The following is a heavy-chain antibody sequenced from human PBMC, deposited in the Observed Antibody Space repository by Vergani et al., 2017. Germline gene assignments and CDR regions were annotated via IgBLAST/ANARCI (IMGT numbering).Heavy chain of an antibody. D-gene: IGHD6-13*01. J-gene: IGHJ4*02. CDR3: ARDGQLALDY. CDR2: ISYDGSNT. CDR1: GFTFSSYA. Sequence: QVQLVESGGGVVQPGRSLRLSCAASGFTFSSYAMHWVRQAPGKGLEWVAVISYDGSNTYYADSVKGRFTISRDNSKNTLYLQMNSLRAEDTAVYYCARDGQLALDYWGQGTLVTVSS. V-gene: IGHV3-30-3*01.